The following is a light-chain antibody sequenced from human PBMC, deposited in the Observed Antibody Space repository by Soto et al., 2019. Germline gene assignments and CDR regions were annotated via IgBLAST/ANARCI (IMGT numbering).Light chain of an antibody. CDR2: DAS. CDR3: QQLLSYPIT. Sequence: DIQITQSPSTLSASVGDRVTITCRASQSISSWLAWYQQKPGEPPKLLIYDASSLESGVPSRFSGSGSGTSFTLTISSLQPEDFATYYCQQLLSYPITFGQGTRLEIK. J-gene: IGKJ5*01. V-gene: IGKV1-5*01. CDR1: QSISSW.